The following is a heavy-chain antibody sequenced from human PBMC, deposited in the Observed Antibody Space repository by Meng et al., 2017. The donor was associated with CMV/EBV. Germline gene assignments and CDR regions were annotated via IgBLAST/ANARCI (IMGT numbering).Heavy chain of an antibody. Sequence: SGYTFTSYGISWVRQAPGQGLEWMGWISAYNGNTNYAQKLQGRVTMTTDTSTSTAYMELRSLRSDDTAVYYCARVAYSSSWYHAFGYWGQGTLVTVSS. CDR1: GYTFTSYG. V-gene: IGHV1-18*01. CDR3: ARVAYSSSWYHAFGY. J-gene: IGHJ4*02. CDR2: ISAYNGNT. D-gene: IGHD6-13*01.